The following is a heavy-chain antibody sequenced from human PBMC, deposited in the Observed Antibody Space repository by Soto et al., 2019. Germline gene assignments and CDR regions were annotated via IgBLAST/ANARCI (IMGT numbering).Heavy chain of an antibody. CDR1: GYSFTIYW. Sequence: PGESLKISCKGSGYSFTIYWIGWVRQMPGKGLEWMGIIYPGDSGTRYSPSFQGQVTISADKSISTAYLQWSSLKASDTAMYYCARRGDLGYCSSTSCPVHYGMDVWGQGTTVTVSS. V-gene: IGHV5-51*01. CDR2: IYPGDSGT. D-gene: IGHD2-2*01. CDR3: ARRGDLGYCSSTSCPVHYGMDV. J-gene: IGHJ6*02.